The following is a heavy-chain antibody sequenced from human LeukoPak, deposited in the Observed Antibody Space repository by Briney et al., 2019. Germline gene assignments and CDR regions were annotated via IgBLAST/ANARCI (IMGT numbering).Heavy chain of an antibody. CDR3: ARVAPYYYGSGSYLVHYYYGMDV. D-gene: IGHD3-10*01. V-gene: IGHV1-2*02. CDR1: GYTFTGYY. CDR2: INPNSGGT. Sequence: ASVKVSCKASGYTFTGYYMHWVRQAPGQGLERMGWINPNSGGTNYAQKFQGRVTMTRDTSISTAYMELSRLRSDDTAVYYCARVAPYYYGSGSYLVHYYYGMDVWGQGTTVTVSS. J-gene: IGHJ6*02.